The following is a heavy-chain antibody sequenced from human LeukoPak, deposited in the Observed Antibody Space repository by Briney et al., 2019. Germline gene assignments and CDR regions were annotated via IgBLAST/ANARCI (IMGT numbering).Heavy chain of an antibody. CDR2: ISDSGDIT. Sequence: GGSLRLSCAASGFTFSSYEMNWVRQAPGKGLEWVSGISDSGDITYYADSVKGRFTISRDNSKNTLYVQMNSPRVEDTAVYYCAKDRRGGSYYAATLDIWGQGTMVTVSS. D-gene: IGHD1-26*01. CDR1: GFTFSSYE. CDR3: AKDRRGGSYYAATLDI. J-gene: IGHJ3*02. V-gene: IGHV3-23*01.